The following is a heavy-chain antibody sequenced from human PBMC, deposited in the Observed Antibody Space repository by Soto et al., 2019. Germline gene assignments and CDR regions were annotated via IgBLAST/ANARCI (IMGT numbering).Heavy chain of an antibody. J-gene: IGHJ5*02. Sequence: SGPRLVNPTQTLTLTCTFSGFSLSTSGVGVGWIRQPPGKALEWLALIYWDDDKRYSPSLKSRLTITKDTSKNQVVLTMTNMDPVDTATYYCAHCSSSWSILNWFDPWGQGTLVTVSS. V-gene: IGHV2-5*02. D-gene: IGHD6-13*01. CDR2: IYWDDDK. CDR1: GFSLSTSGVG. CDR3: AHCSSSWSILNWFDP.